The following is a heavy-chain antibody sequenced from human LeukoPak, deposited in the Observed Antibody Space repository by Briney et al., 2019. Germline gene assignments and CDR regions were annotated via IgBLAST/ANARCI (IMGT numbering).Heavy chain of an antibody. D-gene: IGHD2-2*01. J-gene: IGHJ4*02. CDR2: INHSGST. CDR3: AKRYCSSTTCYDDRGAFDY. V-gene: IGHV4-34*01. Sequence: PSETLSLTCAVYGGSFSGYYWSWIRQPPGKGLEWIGEINHSGSTNYNPSLKSPVTISVDTSKNQFSLKLSSVTAADTAVYYCAKRYCSSTTCYDDRGAFDYWGQGTLVTVSS. CDR1: GGSFSGYY.